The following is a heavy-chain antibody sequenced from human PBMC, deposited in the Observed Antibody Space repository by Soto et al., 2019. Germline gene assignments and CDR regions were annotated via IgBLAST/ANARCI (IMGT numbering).Heavy chain of an antibody. CDR3: TRQDIVGAHR. D-gene: IGHD1-26*01. CDR2: IRSKANSYAT. V-gene: IGHV3-73*01. J-gene: IGHJ4*02. CDR1: GLTFSGSA. Sequence: WGSLRLSCAASGLTFSGSAIHCFRHASWKWLEWVVRIRSKANSYATAYAASVKGRFTISRDDSKNTAYLQMNSLKTEDTAVCYCTRQDIVGAHRWGQGTLVTVSS.